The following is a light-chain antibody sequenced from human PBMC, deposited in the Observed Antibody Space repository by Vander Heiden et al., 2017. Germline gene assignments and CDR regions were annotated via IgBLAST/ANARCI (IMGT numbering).Light chain of an antibody. CDR1: QSISSW. Sequence: DIQMTQSPSTLSASIGDRVTITCRASQSISSWLAWYQQRPGRAPKLLIYKASNLEGGVPSRFSGSGSGTEFTLTISSLQPDDFAIYYCQQYNSSPLTFGGGTKVETK. CDR3: QQYNSSPLT. CDR2: KAS. V-gene: IGKV1-5*03. J-gene: IGKJ4*01.